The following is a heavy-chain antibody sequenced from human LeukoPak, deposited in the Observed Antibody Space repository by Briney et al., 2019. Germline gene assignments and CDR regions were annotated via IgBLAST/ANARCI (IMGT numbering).Heavy chain of an antibody. CDR1: GFTFRSHD. CDR2: INSDGSAT. J-gene: IGHJ4*02. D-gene: IGHD2/OR15-2a*01. CDR3: ARGTALQDY. V-gene: IGHV3-74*01. Sequence: PGGSLRLSRAASGFTFRSHDMSWVRQAPGKGLVWVSDINSDGSATNYADSVKGRFTISRDNAQNTLYLQMNSLRAEDTAVYYCARGTALQDYWGQGTLVTVSS.